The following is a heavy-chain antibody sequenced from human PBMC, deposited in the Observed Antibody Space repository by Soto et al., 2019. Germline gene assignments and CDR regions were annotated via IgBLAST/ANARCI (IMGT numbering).Heavy chain of an antibody. Sequence: GASVKVSCKASGGTFSSYAISWVRQAPGQGLEWMGGIIPIFGTANYAQKFQGRVTITADESTSTAYMELSSLRSEDTAVYYCAGSMVRGLPGRFGMDVWGQGTTVTVSS. CDR3: AGSMVRGLPGRFGMDV. CDR2: IIPIFGTA. CDR1: GGTFSSYA. D-gene: IGHD3-10*01. V-gene: IGHV1-69*13. J-gene: IGHJ6*02.